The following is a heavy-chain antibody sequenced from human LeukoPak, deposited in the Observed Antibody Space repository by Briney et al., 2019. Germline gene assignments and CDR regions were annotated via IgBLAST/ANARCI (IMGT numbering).Heavy chain of an antibody. Sequence: GGSLRLSCAASGFTFSNAWMSWVRQAPGKGLEWVGRIISKVDGGTADYAAPVKGRFTISRDDSKNTLYLQMNSLKTEDTAVYYCTIWTGYGDYLDPLGYWGQGTLVTVSS. CDR2: IISKVDGGTA. D-gene: IGHD4-17*01. J-gene: IGHJ4*02. CDR3: TIWTGYGDYLDPLGY. V-gene: IGHV3-15*01. CDR1: GFTFSNAW.